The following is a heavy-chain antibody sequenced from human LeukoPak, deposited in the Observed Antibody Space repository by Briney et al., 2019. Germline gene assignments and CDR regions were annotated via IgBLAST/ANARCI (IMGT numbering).Heavy chain of an antibody. CDR3: ARTERDYYDSSGYYQHTLDY. J-gene: IGHJ4*02. CDR2: INTNTGNP. D-gene: IGHD3-22*01. V-gene: IGHV7-4-1*02. Sequence: ASVKVSCKASGYTFTSYAMNWVRQAPGQGLEWMGWINTNTGNPTYAQGFTGRFVFSLDTSVSTAYLQISSLKAEDTAVHYCARTERDYYDSSGYYQHTLDYWGQGTLVTVSS. CDR1: GYTFTSYA.